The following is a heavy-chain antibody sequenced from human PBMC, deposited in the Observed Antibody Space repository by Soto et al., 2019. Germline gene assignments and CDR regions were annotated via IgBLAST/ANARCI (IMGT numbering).Heavy chain of an antibody. D-gene: IGHD2-15*01. Sequence: ASVKVSCKASGYTFTSYGISWVRQTPGQGLEWMGWISAYNGNTNYAQKLQVRVTMTTDTSTSTAYMELRSLRSDDTAVYYCARDIVVVVAANNWFDPWGQGTLVTVSS. J-gene: IGHJ5*02. V-gene: IGHV1-18*01. CDR3: ARDIVVVVAANNWFDP. CDR1: GYTFTSYG. CDR2: ISAYNGNT.